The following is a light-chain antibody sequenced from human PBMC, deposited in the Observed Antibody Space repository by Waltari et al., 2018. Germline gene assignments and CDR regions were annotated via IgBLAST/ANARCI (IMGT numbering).Light chain of an antibody. V-gene: IGLV2-8*01. CDR2: EVS. Sequence: QSALTQPPSAPGSPGQSVTISCTGTSSDVGGYNYVSWYQQHPGKAPKLMIYEVSKRPSGVPDRFSGSKSGNTASLTVSGLQAEDEADYYCSSYAGSNNMYMVFGGGTKLTVL. CDR1: SSDVGGYNY. J-gene: IGLJ2*01. CDR3: SSYAGSNNMYMV.